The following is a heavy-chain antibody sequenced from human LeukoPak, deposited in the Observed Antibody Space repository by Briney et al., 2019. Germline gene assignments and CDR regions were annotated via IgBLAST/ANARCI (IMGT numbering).Heavy chain of an antibody. CDR2: IWYDGSNK. CDR3: ARRGIAAPYYFDY. J-gene: IGHJ4*02. Sequence: GGSLRLSCAASGFTFSSYGMHWVRQAPGKGLEWVAVIWYDGSNKYYADSVKGRFTISRDNSKNTLYLQMNSLRADDTAVYYCARRGIAAPYYFDYWGQGTLVTVSS. V-gene: IGHV3-33*01. D-gene: IGHD6-6*01. CDR1: GFTFSSYG.